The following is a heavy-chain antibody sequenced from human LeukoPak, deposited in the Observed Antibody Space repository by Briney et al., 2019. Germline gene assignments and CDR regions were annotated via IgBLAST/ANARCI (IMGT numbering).Heavy chain of an antibody. Sequence: GGSLRLSCAASGFTFSDSYMTWIRQAPGKGLEWISHINTDSSSIHYADSMKGRFTISRDNAKNSLYLQMNSLRAEDTAVYYCARVTKGLHYGLDIWGQGTMVTVFS. CDR3: ARVTKGLHYGLDI. CDR1: GFTFSDSY. D-gene: IGHD3-10*01. V-gene: IGHV3-11*06. CDR2: INTDSSSI. J-gene: IGHJ3*02.